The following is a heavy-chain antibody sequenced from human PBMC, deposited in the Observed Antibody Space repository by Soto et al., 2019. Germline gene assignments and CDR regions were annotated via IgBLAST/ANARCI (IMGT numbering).Heavy chain of an antibody. V-gene: IGHV4-59*01. D-gene: IGHD2-15*01. CDR3: ARAGRYCSGGSCYGNWFDP. CDR2: IYYSGST. CDR1: GGSISSYY. J-gene: IGHJ5*02. Sequence: PSETLSLTCTVSGGSISSYYWNWIRQPPGKGLEWIGYIYYSGSTNYNPSLKSRVTISVDTSKNQFSLKLSSVTAADTAVYYCARAGRYCSGGSCYGNWFDPWGQGTLVTVSS.